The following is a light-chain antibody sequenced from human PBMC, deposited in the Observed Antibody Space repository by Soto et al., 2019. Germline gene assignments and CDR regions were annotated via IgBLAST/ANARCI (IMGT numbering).Light chain of an antibody. J-gene: IGKJ3*01. Sequence: AIRMTQSPSSLSASTGDRVTITCRASQAVSIYLAWYQQKPGKAPKLLISAANTLQKGVPSRFSGSGSATDFILTISSLQSEDFATYYCQQFYSYPLTFGPGTKVDV. CDR2: AAN. V-gene: IGKV1-8*01. CDR3: QQFYSYPLT. CDR1: QAVSIY.